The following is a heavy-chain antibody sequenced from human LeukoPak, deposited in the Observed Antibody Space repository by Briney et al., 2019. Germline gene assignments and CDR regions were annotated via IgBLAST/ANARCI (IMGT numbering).Heavy chain of an antibody. V-gene: IGHV4-34*01. CDR2: IYYSGTT. CDR3: ARRNNIVVVPAAIWFDP. D-gene: IGHD2-2*01. J-gene: IGHJ5*02. Sequence: SETLSLTCAVYGGSFSGYYWGWIRQPPGKGLEWIGSIYYSGTTHYNPSLESRVTISVDTSKNQFSLKLSSVTAADTAVYYCARRNNIVVVPAAIWFDPWGQGTLVTVSS. CDR1: GGSFSGYY.